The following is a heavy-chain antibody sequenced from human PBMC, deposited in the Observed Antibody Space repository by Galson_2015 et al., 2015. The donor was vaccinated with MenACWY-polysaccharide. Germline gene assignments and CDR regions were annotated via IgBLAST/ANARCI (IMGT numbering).Heavy chain of an antibody. Sequence: SLRLSCAASGFTFSSYPMSWVRQAPGQGLEWVSSVSGSGASKYYADSVKGRFNISRDNSKNMLHLQMNRLTAADTAVYYWANPGLSTRRTSDVDYWGQGTLVTVSS. CDR1: GFTFSSYP. D-gene: IGHD1-14*01. CDR2: VSGSGASK. CDR3: ANPGLSTRRTSDVDY. V-gene: IGHV3-23*01. J-gene: IGHJ4*02.